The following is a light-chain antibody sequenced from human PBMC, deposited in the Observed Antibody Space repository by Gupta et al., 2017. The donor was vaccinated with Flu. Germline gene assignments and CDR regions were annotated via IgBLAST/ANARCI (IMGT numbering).Light chain of an antibody. J-gene: IGLJ2*01. V-gene: IGLV2-14*01. Sequence: QSALTQPASVSASPGQSITISCTGTSSDVCGYNYVSWYQQHPGKAPKLMIYEVSNRPSGVSNRFSSSKSGNTASLTISGLQAGDEADYYCSSYTSSSTRVFGGGTKLTVL. CDR2: EVS. CDR3: SSYTSSSTRV. CDR1: SSDVCGYNY.